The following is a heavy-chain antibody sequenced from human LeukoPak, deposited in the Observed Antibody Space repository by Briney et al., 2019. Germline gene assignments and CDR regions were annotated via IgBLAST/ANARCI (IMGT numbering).Heavy chain of an antibody. Sequence: GGSLRLSCAASGFSFSDYYMSWIRQAPGKGLEWVSYISSGRSYTHYADSVKGRFIISRDNAKSSLYLQMNSLRAEDTAVYYCSGGSDSDYFFYYGVDVWGQGTTVTVSS. CDR3: SGGSDSDYFFYYGVDV. J-gene: IGHJ6*02. CDR1: GFSFSDYY. CDR2: ISSGRSYT. V-gene: IGHV3-11*06. D-gene: IGHD2-8*02.